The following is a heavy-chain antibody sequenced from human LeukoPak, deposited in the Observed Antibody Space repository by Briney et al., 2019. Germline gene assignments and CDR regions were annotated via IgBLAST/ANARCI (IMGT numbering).Heavy chain of an antibody. D-gene: IGHD3-22*01. J-gene: IGHJ4*02. Sequence: GGSLRLSCAASGFTFDDYAMHWVRQAPGKGLEWVSGISWNSGSIGYADSVKGRFTISRDNAKNSLCLQMNSLRAEDTALYYCAIEGYYDSSAPLDYWGQGTLVTVSS. CDR1: GFTFDDYA. CDR3: AIEGYYDSSAPLDY. V-gene: IGHV3-9*01. CDR2: ISWNSGSI.